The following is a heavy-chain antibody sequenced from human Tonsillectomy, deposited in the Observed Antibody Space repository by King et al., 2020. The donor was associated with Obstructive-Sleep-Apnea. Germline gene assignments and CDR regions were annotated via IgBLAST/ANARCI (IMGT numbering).Heavy chain of an antibody. CDR3: ARDGRQARWVNDY. V-gene: IGHV3-33*01. Sequence: QVQLVESGGGVVQPGRSLRLSCAASGFTFSKYGMHWVRQAPGKGLEWVGVIWYDGSNKYYADAMTGRFTISRYNSKTTLYLQRNRLGDEDTAVYYCARDGRQARWVNDYWGQGTLVTVSS. CDR2: IWYDGSNK. J-gene: IGHJ4*02. CDR1: GFTFSKYG. D-gene: IGHD1-26*01.